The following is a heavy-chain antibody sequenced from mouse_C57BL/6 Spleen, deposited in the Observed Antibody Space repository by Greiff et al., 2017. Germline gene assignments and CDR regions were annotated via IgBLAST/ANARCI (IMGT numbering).Heavy chain of an antibody. CDR3: ARGGFITTVEASLAY. J-gene: IGHJ3*01. D-gene: IGHD1-1*01. Sequence: EVQLQQSGPELVKPGASVKISCKASGYTFTDYYMNWVKQSHGKSLEWIGDINPNNGGTSYNQKFKGKATLTVDKSSSTAYMELRSLTSEDSAVYYCARGGFITTVEASLAYWGQGTLVTVSA. CDR1: GYTFTDYY. CDR2: INPNNGGT. V-gene: IGHV1-26*01.